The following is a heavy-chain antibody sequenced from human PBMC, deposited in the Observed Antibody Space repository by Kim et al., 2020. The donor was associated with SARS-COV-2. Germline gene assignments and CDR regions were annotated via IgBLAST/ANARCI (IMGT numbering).Heavy chain of an antibody. J-gene: IGHJ3*02. CDR2: INTNTGNP. V-gene: IGHV7-4-1*02. D-gene: IGHD6-19*01. CDR3: ARDQEQWLVRGWYDAFDI. Sequence: ASVKVSCKASGYTFTSYAMNWVRQAPGQGLEWMGWINTNTGNPTYAQGFTGRFVFSLDTSVSTAYLQISSLKAEDTAVYYCARDQEQWLVRGWYDAFDIWGQGTMVTVSS. CDR1: GYTFTSYA.